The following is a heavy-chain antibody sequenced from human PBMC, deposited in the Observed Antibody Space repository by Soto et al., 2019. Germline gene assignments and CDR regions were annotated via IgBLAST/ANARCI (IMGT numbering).Heavy chain of an antibody. CDR1: GFTFSSYG. CDR3: ARNVAVAGTMGFDY. Sequence: QVQLVESGGGVVQPGRSLRLSCAASGFTFSSYGMHWVRQAPGKGLEWVAVISYDGSNKYYADSVKGRFTISRDNSKNTLYLQMNSLRAEDTAVYYCARNVAVAGTMGFDYWGQGTLVTVSS. D-gene: IGHD6-19*01. J-gene: IGHJ4*02. CDR2: ISYDGSNK. V-gene: IGHV3-30*03.